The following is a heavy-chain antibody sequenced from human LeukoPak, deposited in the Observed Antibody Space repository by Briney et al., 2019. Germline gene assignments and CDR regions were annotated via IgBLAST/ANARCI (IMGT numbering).Heavy chain of an antibody. J-gene: IGHJ5*02. Sequence: ASVKVSCKASGYTFTGYYMHWVRQAPGQGLEWMGWISPNSGGTNNAQRFQGRVTMARDTSISTAYMELSSLRSEDTAVYYCARLGSRHGYNWGDLWGQGTLVSVSS. D-gene: IGHD5-24*01. V-gene: IGHV1-2*02. CDR2: ISPNSGGT. CDR1: GYTFTGYY. CDR3: ARLGSRHGYNWGDL.